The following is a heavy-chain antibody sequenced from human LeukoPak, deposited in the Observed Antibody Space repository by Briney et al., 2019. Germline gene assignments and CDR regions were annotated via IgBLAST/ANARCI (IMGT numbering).Heavy chain of an antibody. CDR3: ARGLLRYYGSGPGY. J-gene: IGHJ4*02. D-gene: IGHD3-10*01. V-gene: IGHV4-34*01. CDR1: GGSFSGYY. Sequence: SETLSLTCAVYGGSFSGYYWSWIRQPPGKGLEWIGEINHSGSTNYNPSLKSRVTISVDTSKNQFSLKLSSATAADTAVFYCARGLLRYYGSGPGYWGQGTLVTVSS. CDR2: INHSGST.